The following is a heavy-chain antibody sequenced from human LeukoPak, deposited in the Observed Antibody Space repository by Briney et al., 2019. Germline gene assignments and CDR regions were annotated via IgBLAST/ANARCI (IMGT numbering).Heavy chain of an antibody. J-gene: IGHJ4*02. D-gene: IGHD6-13*01. V-gene: IGHV4-34*01. CDR1: GGSFSGYY. CDR3: ARARGPYSRTGYFFDC. CDR2: INHSGST. Sequence: PSETLSLTCAVYGGSFSGYYWSWIRQPPGKGLEWIGEINHSGSTNYNPSLKSRVTISVDTSKNQFSLKMSSVTAADTAVYYCARARGPYSRTGYFFDCWGQGTLVTVSS.